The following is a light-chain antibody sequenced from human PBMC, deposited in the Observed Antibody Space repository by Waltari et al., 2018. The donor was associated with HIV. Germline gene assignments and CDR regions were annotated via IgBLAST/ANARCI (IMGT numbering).Light chain of an antibody. CDR3: QSYDSSLSGVV. V-gene: IGLV1-40*01. J-gene: IGLJ2*01. CDR2: GNT. Sequence: QSVLTQPPSVSGAPGPRVTISCTGGSSNIGAGYDVPWYQQLPGTAPKLLIYGNTNRPSGVPVRFSGSKSGTSASLAITGLQAEDESDYYCQSYDSSLSGVVFGGGTKLTVL. CDR1: SSNIGAGYD.